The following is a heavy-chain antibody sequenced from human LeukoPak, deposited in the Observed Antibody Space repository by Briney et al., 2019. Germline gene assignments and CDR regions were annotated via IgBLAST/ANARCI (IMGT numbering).Heavy chain of an antibody. Sequence: SETLSLTCTVSGGAISSYYWSWIRQPAGKGLEWIGYIYYSGSTNYNPSLKSRVTISVDTSKNQFSLKLSSVTAADTAVYYCARGGSGSRKSWFDPWGQGTLVTVSS. D-gene: IGHD6-19*01. CDR1: GGAISSYY. CDR3: ARGGSGSRKSWFDP. CDR2: IYYSGST. J-gene: IGHJ5*02. V-gene: IGHV4-59*08.